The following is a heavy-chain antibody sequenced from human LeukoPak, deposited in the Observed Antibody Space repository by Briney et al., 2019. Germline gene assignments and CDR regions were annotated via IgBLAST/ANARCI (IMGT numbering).Heavy chain of an antibody. D-gene: IGHD1-1*01. CDR1: GFTFSDYY. CDR2: ISSRTSDT. V-gene: IGHV3-11*06. J-gene: IGHJ4*02. Sequence: GGSLRLSCAASGFTFSDYYMSWIRQAPGKGLEWVSYISSRTSDTNYVDSVKGRFTISRDNAKNSLYLQMNSLRAEDTAVYYCTRVGSSGSVDYWGQGTLVTVSS. CDR3: TRVGSSGSVDY.